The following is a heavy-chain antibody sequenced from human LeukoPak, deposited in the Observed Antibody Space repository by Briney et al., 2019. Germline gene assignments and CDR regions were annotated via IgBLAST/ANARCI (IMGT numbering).Heavy chain of an antibody. Sequence: PGGSLRLSCAASGFTFSSYSMNWVRQAPGKGLEWVSSISSSSNYIYYADSVKGRFTISRDNAKNSLYLHMNSLRAEDTAVYYCAKDSIVYYYYYMDVWGKGTTVTVSS. CDR2: ISSSSNYI. CDR3: AKDSIVYYYYYMDV. D-gene: IGHD3-16*02. CDR1: GFTFSSYS. V-gene: IGHV3-21*01. J-gene: IGHJ6*03.